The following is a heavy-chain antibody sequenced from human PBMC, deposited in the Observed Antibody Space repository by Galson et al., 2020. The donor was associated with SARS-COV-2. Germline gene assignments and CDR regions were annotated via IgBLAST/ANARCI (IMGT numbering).Heavy chain of an antibody. CDR3: ASDSTYYDFWSGLAYFDY. CDR1: GGSISSSSYY. D-gene: IGHD3-3*01. Sequence: SQTLSLTCTVSGGSISSSSYYWGWIRQPPGKGLEWIGSIYYSGSTYYNPSLKSRVTISVDTSKNQFSLKLSSVTAADTAVYYCASDSTYYDFWSGLAYFDYGGQGTLVTVSS. J-gene: IGHJ4*02. CDR2: IYYSGST. V-gene: IGHV4-39*07.